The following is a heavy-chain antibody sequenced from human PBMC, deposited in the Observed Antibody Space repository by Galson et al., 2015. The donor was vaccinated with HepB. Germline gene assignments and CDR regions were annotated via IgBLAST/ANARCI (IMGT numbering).Heavy chain of an antibody. J-gene: IGHJ4*02. CDR1: GYTFTSYG. D-gene: IGHD6-13*01. V-gene: IGHV1-18*01. Sequence: SVKVSCKASGYTFTSYGISWVRQAPGQGLEWMGWISAYNGNTNYAQKLQGRVTMTTDTSTSTAYMELRSLRSDDTAVYYCARDQSPLAAAGDEELDYWGQGTLVTVSS. CDR3: ARDQSPLAAAGDEELDY. CDR2: ISAYNGNT.